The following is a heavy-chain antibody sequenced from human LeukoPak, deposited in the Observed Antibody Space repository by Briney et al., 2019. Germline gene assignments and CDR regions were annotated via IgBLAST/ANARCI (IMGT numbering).Heavy chain of an antibody. CDR1: GYTFTGYY. J-gene: IGHJ5*02. Sequence: GASVKVSCKASGYTFTGYYMHWVRQAPGQGLEWMGWINPNSGGTNYAQKFQGRVTMTRDTSISTAYMELSSLRSEDTAVYYCAADYTVNMSGSPSWGQGTLVTVSS. CDR2: INPNSGGT. V-gene: IGHV1-2*02. D-gene: IGHD1-26*01. CDR3: AADYTVNMSGSPS.